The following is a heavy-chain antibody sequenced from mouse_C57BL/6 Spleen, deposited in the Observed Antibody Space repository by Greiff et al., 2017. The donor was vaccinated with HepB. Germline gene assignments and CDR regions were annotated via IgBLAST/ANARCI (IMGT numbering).Heavy chain of an antibody. CDR2: IYPRSGNT. CDR1: GYTFTSYG. J-gene: IGHJ2*01. CDR3: ARRDSAWYFDY. V-gene: IGHV1-81*01. Sequence: VQLQQSGAELARPGASVKLSCKASGYTFTSYGISWVKQRTGQGLEWIGEIYPRSGNTYYNEKFKGKATLPADKSSSTAYMELRSLTSEDSAVYFCARRDSAWYFDYWGQGTTLTVSS. D-gene: IGHD1-2*01.